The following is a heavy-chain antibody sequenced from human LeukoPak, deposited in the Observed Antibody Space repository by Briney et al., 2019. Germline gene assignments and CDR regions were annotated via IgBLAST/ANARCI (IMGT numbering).Heavy chain of an antibody. V-gene: IGHV4-39*07. J-gene: IGHJ4*02. CDR1: GGSISSSPYY. D-gene: IGHD2-2*01. CDR2: IYHTGST. CDR3: ARDLVATAISDY. Sequence: SETLSLTCSASGGSISSSPYYWGWIRQPPGKGLEWIGSIYHTGSTYYNPSLKSRVTISVDTSKNQFSLKLSSMTAADTAMYHCARDLVATAISDYWGQGTLVTVSS.